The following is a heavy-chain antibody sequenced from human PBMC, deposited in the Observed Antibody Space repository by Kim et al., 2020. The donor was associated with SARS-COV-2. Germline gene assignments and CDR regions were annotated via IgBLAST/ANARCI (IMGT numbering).Heavy chain of an antibody. V-gene: IGHV3-64*02. CDR1: GFTFSSYA. J-gene: IGHJ2*01. CDR2: ISSNGGST. CDR3: ARSPYSSSWVWYFDL. Sequence: GGSLRLSCAASGFTFSSYAMHWVRQAPGKGLEYVSAISSNGGSTYYADSVKGRFTISRDNSKNTLYLQMGSLRAEDMAVYYCARSPYSSSWVWYFDLWGRGTLVTVSS. D-gene: IGHD6-13*01.